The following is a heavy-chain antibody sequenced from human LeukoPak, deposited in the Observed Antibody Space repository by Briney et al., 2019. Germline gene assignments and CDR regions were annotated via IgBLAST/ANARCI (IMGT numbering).Heavy chain of an antibody. J-gene: IGHJ4*02. Sequence: GGSLRLSCAASGFTFDDYGMSWVRQAPGEGLEWVSGINWNGGSTGYADSAKGRFTISRDNAKNSLYLQMNSLRAEDTALYHCTRAPPTTTDYGDYLTRWDYFDYWGQGTLVTVSS. CDR2: INWNGGST. CDR3: TRAPPTTTDYGDYLTRWDYFDY. V-gene: IGHV3-20*01. D-gene: IGHD4-17*01. CDR1: GFTFDDYG.